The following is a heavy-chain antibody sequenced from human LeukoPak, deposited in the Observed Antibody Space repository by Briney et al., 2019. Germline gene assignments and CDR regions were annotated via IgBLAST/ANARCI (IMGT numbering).Heavy chain of an antibody. CDR1: GYTFTSYA. Sequence: ASVKVACKAYGYTFTSYAMNWVRQAPGQGLEWLGWINTNTGNPTYAQGFTGRFVFSLDTSVSTAYLQISSLKAEDTAVYYCARGSPTNVDTAMVDYWGQGTLVTVSS. D-gene: IGHD5-18*01. CDR3: ARGSPTNVDTAMVDY. V-gene: IGHV7-4-1*02. CDR2: INTNTGNP. J-gene: IGHJ4*02.